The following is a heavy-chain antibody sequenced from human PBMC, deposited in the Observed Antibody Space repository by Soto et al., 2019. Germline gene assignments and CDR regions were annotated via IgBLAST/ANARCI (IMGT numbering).Heavy chain of an antibody. J-gene: IGHJ4*02. CDR3: ARAQRDYYDSRGYRTPFDY. Sequence: SVKVSCKASGGTFSSYAISWVRQAPGQGLEWMGGIIPIFGTANYAQKFQGRVTITADESTSTAYMELSSLRSEDTAVYYCARAQRDYYDSRGYRTPFDYWGQGPLVTVSS. CDR1: GGTFSSYA. V-gene: IGHV1-69*13. CDR2: IIPIFGTA. D-gene: IGHD3-22*01.